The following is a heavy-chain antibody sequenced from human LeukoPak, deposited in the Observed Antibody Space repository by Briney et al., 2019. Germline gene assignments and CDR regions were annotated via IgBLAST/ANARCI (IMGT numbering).Heavy chain of an antibody. J-gene: IGHJ4*02. CDR2: INAGNGNT. Sequence: ASVTVSCTASGYTFTSYAMHWVRQAPGQRLEWMGWINAGNGNTKYSQKFQGRVTITRDTSASTAYMELSSLRSEDTAVYYCAILLPDDYVWGSYFKPLDYWGQGTLVTVSS. D-gene: IGHD3-16*01. V-gene: IGHV1-3*01. CDR3: AILLPDDYVWGSYFKPLDY. CDR1: GYTFTSYA.